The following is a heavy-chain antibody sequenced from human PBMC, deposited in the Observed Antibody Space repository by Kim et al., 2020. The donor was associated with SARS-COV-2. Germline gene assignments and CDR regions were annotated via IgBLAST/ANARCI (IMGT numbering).Heavy chain of an antibody. Sequence: GRFTLSRDNAKNSLYLQMNSLRAEDTAVYYCARGVSGYYDSSGYYYYFDYWGQGTLVTVSS. D-gene: IGHD3-22*01. CDR3: ARGVSGYYDSSGYYYYFDY. V-gene: IGHV3-11*06. J-gene: IGHJ4*02.